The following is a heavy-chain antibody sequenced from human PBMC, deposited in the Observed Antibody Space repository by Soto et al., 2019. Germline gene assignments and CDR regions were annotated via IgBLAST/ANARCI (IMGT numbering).Heavy chain of an antibody. CDR2: IIGSGAIT. J-gene: IGHJ4*02. V-gene: IGHV3-23*01. CDR3: AKDARDTGGNCCIDY. CDR1: EFTFNSYA. D-gene: IGHD2-15*01. Sequence: GGSLRLSCVASEFTFNSYAMIWVRQAPGMGLEWVASIIGSGAITYYADSVKGRFTISRDNSKSTLYLQMNSLRVEDTALYYCAKDARDTGGNCCIDYWGQGTLVTVSS.